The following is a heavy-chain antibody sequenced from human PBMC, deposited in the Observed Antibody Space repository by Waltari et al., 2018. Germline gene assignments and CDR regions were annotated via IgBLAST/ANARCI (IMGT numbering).Heavy chain of an antibody. V-gene: IGHV3-23*01. CDR2: SSGSGGST. CDR3: ASSLYGDYTQIWGRVFDY. J-gene: IGHJ4*02. D-gene: IGHD4-17*01. CDR1: GFTFRSYA. Sequence: VQLLESGGGLVQSGGSLRLSCAASGFTFRSYAMNWVRQAPGKGVGGVSVSSGSGGSTDYAESVKGRFTISRDNSKNTLYLQMNNLRVEDTAVYYCASSLYGDYTQIWGRVFDYWGQGTLVTVSS.